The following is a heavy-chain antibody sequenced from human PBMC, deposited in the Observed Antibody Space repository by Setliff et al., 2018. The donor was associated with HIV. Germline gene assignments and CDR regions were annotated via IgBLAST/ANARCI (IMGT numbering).Heavy chain of an antibody. CDR2: MSTGGDIK. CDR1: GFTFSSYS. J-gene: IGHJ4*02. V-gene: IGHV3-30*03. Sequence: PGGSLRLSCAASGFTFSSYSMNWVRQAPGKGLEWVAVMSTGGDIKIYADSVKGRFTISRDNSKNTLFLQMNSLRPEDTATYYCVRDPIEGYPDYFDYWGQGTLVTVSS. CDR3: VRDPIEGYPDYFDY. D-gene: IGHD1-26*01.